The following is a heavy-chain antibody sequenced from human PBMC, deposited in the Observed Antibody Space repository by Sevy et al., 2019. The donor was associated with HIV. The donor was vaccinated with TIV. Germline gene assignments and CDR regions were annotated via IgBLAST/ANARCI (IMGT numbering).Heavy chain of an antibody. CDR2: TYYTSKVNN. V-gene: IGHV6-1*01. Sequence: QSQTLSLTCAISGDSVSSNSAAWNWIRQSPSRGLEWLGRTYYTSKVNNNYAVSVKSRITINPDTSKNQFSLQLNYLTPEDTAVYYCVRGDTGDRRGGIDFWAQGTMVTISS. J-gene: IGHJ3*01. CDR3: VRGDTGDRRGGIDF. CDR1: GDSVSSNSAA. D-gene: IGHD7-27*01.